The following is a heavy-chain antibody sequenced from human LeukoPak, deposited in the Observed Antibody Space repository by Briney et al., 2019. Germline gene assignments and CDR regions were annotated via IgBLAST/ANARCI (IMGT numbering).Heavy chain of an antibody. Sequence: GGSLRLSCAASGFTSSSYAMHWVRQAPGKGLKWVAVISYDGSNKYYADSVKGRFTISRDNSKNTLYLQMNSLRAEDTAVYYCAREEGDGYFDYWGQGTLVTVSS. CDR1: GFTSSSYA. CDR2: ISYDGSNK. D-gene: IGHD5-24*01. V-gene: IGHV3-30*01. J-gene: IGHJ4*02. CDR3: AREEGDGYFDY.